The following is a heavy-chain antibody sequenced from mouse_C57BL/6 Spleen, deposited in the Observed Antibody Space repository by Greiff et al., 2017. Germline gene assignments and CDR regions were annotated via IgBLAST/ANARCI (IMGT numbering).Heavy chain of an antibody. CDR3: ASYYSNYVGAMDY. V-gene: IGHV1-69*01. Sequence: QVQLQQPGAELVMPGASVKLSCKASGYTFTSYWMHWVKQRPGQGLEWIGEIDPSDSYTNYNQKFKGKSTLTVDKSSSTAYMQLSSLTSEDSAVYYCASYYSNYVGAMDYWGQGTSVTVSS. D-gene: IGHD2-5*01. CDR1: GYTFTSYW. J-gene: IGHJ4*01. CDR2: IDPSDSYT.